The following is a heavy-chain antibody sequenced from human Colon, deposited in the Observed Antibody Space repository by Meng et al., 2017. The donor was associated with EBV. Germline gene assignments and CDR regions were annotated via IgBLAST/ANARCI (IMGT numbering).Heavy chain of an antibody. CDR3: ARQYGDYEGPFDY. Sequence: QVQLVQSGAEVKKXXXXXKXXCKASGGTFSNYAINWVRQAPGQGLEWMGGIIPIFGTPDFAQKFQDRVTIIADKSTSTAYMELSSLRSDDTAVYYCARQYGDYEGPFDYWGQGTLVTVSS. CDR2: IIPIFGTP. CDR1: GGTFSNYA. D-gene: IGHD4-17*01. V-gene: IGHV1-69*06. J-gene: IGHJ4*02.